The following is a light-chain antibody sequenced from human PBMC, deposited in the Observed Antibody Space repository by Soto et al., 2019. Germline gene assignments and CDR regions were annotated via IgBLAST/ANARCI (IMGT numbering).Light chain of an antibody. V-gene: IGKV3-20*01. CDR3: EQYGSSTPCT. CDR1: QSVSSSY. Sequence: EIVLTQSPGTLSLSPGERATLSCRASQSVSSSYLAWYQQKPGQAPRLLIYGASSRATGIADRFSGSGSGTDSTLTISRPEPEDVGVYYCEQYGSSTPCTFGQGTKVEIK. CDR2: GAS. J-gene: IGKJ1*01.